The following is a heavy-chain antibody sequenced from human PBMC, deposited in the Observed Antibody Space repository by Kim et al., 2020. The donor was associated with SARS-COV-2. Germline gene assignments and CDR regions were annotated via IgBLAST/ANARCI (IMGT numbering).Heavy chain of an antibody. CDR3: ARLEGAGNYYYYGMDV. J-gene: IGHJ6*02. Sequence: GGSLRLSCAASGFTFSSYSMNWVRQAPGKGLEWVSSISSSSSYIYYSDSVKGRFTISRDNAKNSLYLQMNSLRAEDTAVYYCARLEGAGNYYYYGMDVWGQGTTVTVSS. D-gene: IGHD1-26*01. V-gene: IGHV3-21*01. CDR1: GFTFSSYS. CDR2: ISSSSSYI.